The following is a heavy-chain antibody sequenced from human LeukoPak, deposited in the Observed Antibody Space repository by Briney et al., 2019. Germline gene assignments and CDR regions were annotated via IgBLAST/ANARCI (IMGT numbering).Heavy chain of an antibody. CDR3: ARVEGGGRRGYWFDP. Sequence: EASVKVSCKASGYIFTSYGISWVRQAPGLGLEWMGWSSTYNGNTNYAQKFQGRVTMTTDTSTRTAYMELRSLTSDDTAVYYCARVEGGGRRGYWFDPWGQGTLVTVSS. J-gene: IGHJ5*02. CDR2: SSTYNGNT. V-gene: IGHV1-18*01. D-gene: IGHD3-16*01. CDR1: GYIFTSYG.